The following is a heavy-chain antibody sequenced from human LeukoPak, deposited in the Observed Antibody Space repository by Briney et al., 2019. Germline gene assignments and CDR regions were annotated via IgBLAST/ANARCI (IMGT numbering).Heavy chain of an antibody. Sequence: SETLSLTCTVSGGPISSGSNYWSWIRQPAGKGLEWVGRIYTSGSTNYNPPLKSRVTISVDTSKNQFSLKLSSVTAADTAVYYCARDPSGSYSSEAWFDYWGQGTLVTVSS. CDR3: ARDPSGSYSSEAWFDY. V-gene: IGHV4-61*02. J-gene: IGHJ4*02. CDR2: IYTSGST. CDR1: GGPISSGSNY. D-gene: IGHD1-26*01.